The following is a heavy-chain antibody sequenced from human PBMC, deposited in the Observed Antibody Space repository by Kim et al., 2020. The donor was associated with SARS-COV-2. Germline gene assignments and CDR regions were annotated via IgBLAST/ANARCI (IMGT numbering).Heavy chain of an antibody. D-gene: IGHD4-17*01. V-gene: IGHV3-23*01. CDR1: GFTFSSYA. J-gene: IGHJ4*02. Sequence: GGSLRLSCAASGFTFSSYAMSWVRQAPGKGLEWVSGISGSAGSTYYADSVKGRFTISRDNSKNTLYMQMNSLRAEDTAVYYCAKAPTSGNYGDYLPFDYWGQGTLVTVSS. CDR2: ISGSAGST. CDR3: AKAPTSGNYGDYLPFDY.